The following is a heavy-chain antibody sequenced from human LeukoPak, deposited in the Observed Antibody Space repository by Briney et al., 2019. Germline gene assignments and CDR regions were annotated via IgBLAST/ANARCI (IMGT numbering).Heavy chain of an antibody. Sequence: GASVKVSCKASGGTFSSYAISWVRQAPGQGLEWMGGIIPIFGTANYAQKFQGRVTITADESTSTAYMELSSLRSEDTAVYYCARRGQAGYDSSGYYLDYWGQGTLVTVSS. J-gene: IGHJ4*02. D-gene: IGHD3-22*01. V-gene: IGHV1-69*13. CDR2: IIPIFGTA. CDR1: GGTFSSYA. CDR3: ARRGQAGYDSSGYYLDY.